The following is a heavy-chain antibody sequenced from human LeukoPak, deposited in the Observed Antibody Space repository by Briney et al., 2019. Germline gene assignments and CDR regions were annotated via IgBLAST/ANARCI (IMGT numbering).Heavy chain of an antibody. Sequence: PSETLSLTCTVSGGSISSSSYYWGWIRQPPGKGLEWIGSIYYSGSTYYNPSLKSRVTISVDTSKNQFPLKLSSVTAADTAVYYCARLYYYGSGSYPPPFDYWGQGTLVTVSS. D-gene: IGHD3-10*01. V-gene: IGHV4-39*01. CDR2: IYYSGST. J-gene: IGHJ4*02. CDR1: GGSISSSSYY. CDR3: ARLYYYGSGSYPPPFDY.